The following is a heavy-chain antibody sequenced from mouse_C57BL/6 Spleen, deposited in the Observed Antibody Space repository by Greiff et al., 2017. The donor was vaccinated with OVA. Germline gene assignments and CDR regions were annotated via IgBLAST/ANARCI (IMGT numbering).Heavy chain of an antibody. V-gene: IGHV1-53*01. D-gene: IGHD2-4*01. J-gene: IGHJ3*01. Sequence: VQLQQPGTGLVKPGASVKLSCKASGYTFTSYWMHWVKQRPGQGLEWIGNINPSNGGTNYNEKFKGKATLTVDTSSSTAYMQLSSLTSEDSAVYYCARPGDYDARTWFAYWGQGTLVTVSA. CDR3: ARPGDYDARTWFAY. CDR2: INPSNGGT. CDR1: GYTFTSYW.